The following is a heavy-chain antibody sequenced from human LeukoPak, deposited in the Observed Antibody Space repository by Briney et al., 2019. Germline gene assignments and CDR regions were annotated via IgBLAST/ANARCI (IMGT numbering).Heavy chain of an antibody. D-gene: IGHD4-23*01. J-gene: IGHJ3*02. CDR3: AREGYGGNSEAVAFDI. V-gene: IGHV1-24*01. Sequence: ASVKVSCKVSGYTLTELSMHWVRQAPGKGLEWMGGFDPEDGETIYAQKFQGRVTMTEDTSTDTAYMELSSLRSEDTAVYYCAREGYGGNSEAVAFDIWGQGTMVTVSS. CDR2: FDPEDGET. CDR1: GYTLTELS.